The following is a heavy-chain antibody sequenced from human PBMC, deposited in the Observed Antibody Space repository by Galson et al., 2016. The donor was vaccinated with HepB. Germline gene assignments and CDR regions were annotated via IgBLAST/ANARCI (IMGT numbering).Heavy chain of an antibody. J-gene: IGHJ6*03. CDR2: ISGIGGGT. Sequence: LRLPCAVSGFTFSSYPMSWVRQAPGKGLDWVSSISGIGGGTSYAGSVKGRFTISRDISKNTLYLQMNSLRVDDTAVYYCAKAERPAAFFKWRNYYYMDVWGKGTTVIVSS. CDR1: GFTFSSYP. D-gene: IGHD2-2*01. V-gene: IGHV3-23*01. CDR3: AKAERPAAFFKWRNYYYMDV.